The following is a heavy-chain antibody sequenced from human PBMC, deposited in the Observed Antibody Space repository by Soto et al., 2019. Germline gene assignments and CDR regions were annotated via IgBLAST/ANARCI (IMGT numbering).Heavy chain of an antibody. D-gene: IGHD3-16*01. CDR2: ISAYNGNT. CDR3: ARTIQGEGWFDP. J-gene: IGHJ5*02. CDR1: GYTFTSYG. Sequence: QVQLVQSGAEVKKPGASVKVSCKASGYTFTSYGIIWVRQAPGQGLEWMGWISAYNGNTNYAQKLQGRVTMTTDTSTSTDYMELRSLRSEDTAVDYCARTIQGEGWFDPWGQGHLFTVSS. V-gene: IGHV1-18*01.